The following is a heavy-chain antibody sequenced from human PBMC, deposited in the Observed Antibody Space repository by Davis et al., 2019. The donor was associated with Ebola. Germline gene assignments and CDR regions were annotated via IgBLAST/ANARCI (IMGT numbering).Heavy chain of an antibody. CDR3: ARSAVKGYCSSTSCYTGDY. CDR2: IIPIFGTA. D-gene: IGHD2-2*02. V-gene: IGHV1-69*13. J-gene: IGHJ4*02. Sequence: SVKVSCKASGGTFSSYAISWVRQAPGQGLEWMGGIIPIFGTANYAQKFQGRVTITADESTSTAYMELSSLRSEDTAVYYCARSAVKGYCSSTSCYTGDYWGQGTLVTVSS. CDR1: GGTFSSYA.